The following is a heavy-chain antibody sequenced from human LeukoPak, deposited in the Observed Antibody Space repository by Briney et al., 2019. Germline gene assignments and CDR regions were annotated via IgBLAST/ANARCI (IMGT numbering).Heavy chain of an antibody. J-gene: IGHJ4*02. CDR1: GFTVSRNY. D-gene: IGHD3-3*01. V-gene: IGHV3-66*01. CDR2: IYSGGGT. CDR3: ASLDFWSGYFDS. Sequence: GGSVRLSCAASGFTVSRNYMSWVRQAPGKGLEWVCLIYSGGGTHYADSVKGRFTICRDSSKNTLYLQMNSLRAEDTAVYYCASLDFWSGYFDSWGQGTLVTVSS.